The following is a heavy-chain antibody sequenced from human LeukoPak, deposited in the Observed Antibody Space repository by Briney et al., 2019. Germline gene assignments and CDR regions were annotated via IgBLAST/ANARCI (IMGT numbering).Heavy chain of an antibody. CDR2: ISRDGGDT. CDR1: GITFSIYG. V-gene: IGHV3-23*01. J-gene: IGHJ4*02. Sequence: GGSLRLSCVASGITFSIYGMHWVRQAPGRGLEWVSAISRDGGDTFYADSVKGRFTISRDNSKNTVYLQMNSLRAEDTALYYCAKLGHTSGYYARHSDYWGQGTLVTVSS. CDR3: AKLGHTSGYYARHSDY. D-gene: IGHD3-22*01.